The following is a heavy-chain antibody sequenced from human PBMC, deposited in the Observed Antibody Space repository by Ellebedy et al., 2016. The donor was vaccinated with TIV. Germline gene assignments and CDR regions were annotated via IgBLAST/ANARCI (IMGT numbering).Heavy chain of an antibody. CDR3: ARGGLTAASDY. Sequence: GESLKISCAASGFTFSNYWMHWVRQAPGKELVWVSRIKGDGSSAGYADSVKGRFTISRDNAKNTLYLQMNSLRAEDTAVYYCARGGLTAASDYWGQGTLVTVSS. V-gene: IGHV3-74*01. CDR2: IKGDGSSA. D-gene: IGHD2-2*01. CDR1: GFTFSNYW. J-gene: IGHJ4*02.